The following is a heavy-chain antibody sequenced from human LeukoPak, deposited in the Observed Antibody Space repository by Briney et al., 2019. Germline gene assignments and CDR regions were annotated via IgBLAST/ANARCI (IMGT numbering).Heavy chain of an antibody. Sequence: GGSLRLSCAASGFTSSSYGMHWVRQAPGKGLEWVAVISYDGSNKYYADSVKGRFTISRDNSKNTLYLQMNSLRAEDTAVYYCAKDRELLWFGELSYYFDYWGQGTLVTVSS. CDR3: AKDRELLWFGELSYYFDY. CDR1: GFTSSSYG. D-gene: IGHD3-10*01. J-gene: IGHJ4*02. V-gene: IGHV3-30*18. CDR2: ISYDGSNK.